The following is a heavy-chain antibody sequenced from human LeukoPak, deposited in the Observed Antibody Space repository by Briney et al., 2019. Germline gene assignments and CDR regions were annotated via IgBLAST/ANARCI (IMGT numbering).Heavy chain of an antibody. Sequence: ASLRDSSVASRDTPTVYYMHSGRPAPRQGGGWMGWINPNSGGTNYSQKSQGWVTMTRDTSISTAYMELSRLRSDDTAVYYCARERPDGSWFDLWGQGTLVTVSS. D-gene: IGHD1-14*01. CDR2: INPNSGGT. J-gene: IGHJ5*02. V-gene: IGHV1-2*04. CDR3: ARERPDGSWFDL. CDR1: RDTPTVYY.